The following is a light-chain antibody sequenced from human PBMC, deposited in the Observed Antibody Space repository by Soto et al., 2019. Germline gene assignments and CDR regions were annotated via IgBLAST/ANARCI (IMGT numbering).Light chain of an antibody. CDR2: DAS. CDR1: QSVGNY. Sequence: EIVLTQSPATLSLSPGERATLSCRASQSVGNYLAGYQQRPGQAPRLLLYDASNRATGIPARFSGSGSGTAFALTISSLEPEDFAVYYCQQRSNWPPLTFGGGTKVEIK. J-gene: IGKJ4*01. CDR3: QQRSNWPPLT. V-gene: IGKV3-11*01.